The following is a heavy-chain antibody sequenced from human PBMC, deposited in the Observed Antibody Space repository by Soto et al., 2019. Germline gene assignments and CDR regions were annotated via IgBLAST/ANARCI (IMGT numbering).Heavy chain of an antibody. Sequence: QVQLQESGPGLVKTSETLSLTCTVSGGSVSSGPYPWNWVRRPPGKGLEWIGHLSSSGTANYSPSLRGRVTMATDTSKNQFSLRLTSVTAADTAVYYCMRSHGAYWGQGTLVTVSP. J-gene: IGHJ4*02. CDR3: MRSHGAY. D-gene: IGHD2-8*01. CDR2: LSSSGTA. CDR1: GGSVSSGPYP. V-gene: IGHV4-61*01.